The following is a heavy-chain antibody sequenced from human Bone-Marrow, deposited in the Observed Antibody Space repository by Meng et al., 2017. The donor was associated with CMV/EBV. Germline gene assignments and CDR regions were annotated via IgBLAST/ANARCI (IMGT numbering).Heavy chain of an antibody. CDR2: IYHSGST. J-gene: IGHJ6*02. D-gene: IGHD6-6*01. CDR3: ARDRLAARNYYYYGMDV. V-gene: IGHV4-4*02. CDR1: GGSISSSNW. Sequence: SETLSLTCAVSGGSISSSNWWSWVRQPPGRGLEWIGEIYHSGSTNYNPSLKSRVTISVDTSKNQFSLKLSSVTAADTAVYYCARDRLAARNYYYYGMDVWGQGTTVTVSS.